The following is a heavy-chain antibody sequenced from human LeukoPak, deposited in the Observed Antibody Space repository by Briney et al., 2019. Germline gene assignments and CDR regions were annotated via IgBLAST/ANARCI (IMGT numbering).Heavy chain of an antibody. D-gene: IGHD3-22*01. CDR3: AKDLWPITLIVLGWVDY. J-gene: IGHJ4*02. V-gene: IGHV4-34*01. CDR1: SGSFSGFY. CDR2: IYHCGGT. Sequence: PSETLSLTCAVYSGSFSGFYWRWIGQPPGRGLEWLGDIYHCGGTHYIPSLKSRVTISVDTSKNPFSLKLSSATAADTAVYYCAKDLWPITLIVLGWVDYWGQGTLVTVSS.